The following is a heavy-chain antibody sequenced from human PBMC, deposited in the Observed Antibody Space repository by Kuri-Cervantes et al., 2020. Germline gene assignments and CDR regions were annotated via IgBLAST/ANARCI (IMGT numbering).Heavy chain of an antibody. Sequence: GGSLTLSCAASGFTFSSYWMHWVRQAPGKRLVWVSRINSDGSSTSYADSVKGRFTISRDNAKNTLYLQMNSLRAEDTAVYYCARGGCGGGSCYSGAFDIWGQGTMVTVSS. J-gene: IGHJ3*02. CDR1: GFTFSSYW. V-gene: IGHV3-74*01. CDR3: ARGGCGGGSCYSGAFDI. D-gene: IGHD2-15*01. CDR2: INSDGSST.